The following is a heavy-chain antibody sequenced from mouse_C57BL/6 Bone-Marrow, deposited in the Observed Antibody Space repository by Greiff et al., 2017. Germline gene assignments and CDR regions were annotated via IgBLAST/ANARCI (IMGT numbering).Heavy chain of an antibody. D-gene: IGHD2-3*01. J-gene: IGHJ3*01. CDR3: AREGYYPDWLAY. V-gene: IGHV1-50*01. CDR1: GYTFTSYW. Sequence: QVQLQQPGAELVKPGASVKLSCKASGYTFTSYWIPWVKQRPGQGLEWIGEIDPSNSRTNYNQKFKGKATLTVDTSSSTAYMQLSSLTSEDSAVDYYAREGYYPDWLAYWGQGTLVTVSA. CDR2: IDPSNSRT.